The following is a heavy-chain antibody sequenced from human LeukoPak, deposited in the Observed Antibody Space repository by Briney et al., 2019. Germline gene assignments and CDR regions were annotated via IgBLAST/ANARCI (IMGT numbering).Heavy chain of an antibody. Sequence: ALVKASCKASGYTFTSYGISWVRQAPGQGLEWMGWISAYNGNTNYAQKLQGRVTMTTDTSTSTAYMELRSLGSDDTAVYYCARDREGSSGWYNKGDYWGQGTLVTVSS. CDR2: ISAYNGNT. D-gene: IGHD6-19*01. V-gene: IGHV1-18*01. J-gene: IGHJ4*02. CDR1: GYTFTSYG. CDR3: ARDREGSSGWYNKGDY.